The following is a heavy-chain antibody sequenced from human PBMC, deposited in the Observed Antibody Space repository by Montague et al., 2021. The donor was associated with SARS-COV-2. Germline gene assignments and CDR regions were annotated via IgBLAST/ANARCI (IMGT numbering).Heavy chain of an antibody. D-gene: IGHD3-10*01. Sequence: SETLSLTCAVYGGSFSGYYWSWIRQPPGKGLEWIGEINHSGSTNYNPSLKSRVTISVDTSKNQFSLKLSSVTAADTAVYYCARDRYYGSGTFLGMDVWGQGTPVTVSS. V-gene: IGHV4-34*01. CDR3: ARDRYYGSGTFLGMDV. CDR2: INHSGST. J-gene: IGHJ6*02. CDR1: GGSFSGYY.